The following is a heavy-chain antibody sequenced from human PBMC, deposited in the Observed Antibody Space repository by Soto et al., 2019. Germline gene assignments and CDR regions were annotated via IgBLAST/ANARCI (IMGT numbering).Heavy chain of an antibody. D-gene: IGHD2-15*01. V-gene: IGHV1-2*02. CDR3: ARGFIAAGFGIDG. Sequence: ASVKVSCKASGYTFPGYYMHWLRQAPGQGLEWMGWINPNSGGTNYAQKFQGRVTMTRDTSISTAYMELSRLRSDDTAVYYCARGFIAAGFGIDGWGQGTTVTVSS. CDR2: INPNSGGT. CDR1: GYTFPGYY. J-gene: IGHJ6*02.